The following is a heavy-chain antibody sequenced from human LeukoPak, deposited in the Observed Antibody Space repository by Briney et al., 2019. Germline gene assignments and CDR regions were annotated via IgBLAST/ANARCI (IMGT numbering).Heavy chain of an antibody. CDR2: ISISSSYI. CDR1: GFTFSCYS. CDR3: ARGARLLYCSSTSCYSDY. Sequence: GGSLRLSCAASGFTFSCYSMNWVRQAPGKGLEWVSSISISSSYIYYADSVKGRFTISRDNAKNSLYLQMNSLRAEDTAVYYCARGARLLYCSSTSCYSDYWGQGTLVTVSS. D-gene: IGHD2-2*02. J-gene: IGHJ4*02. V-gene: IGHV3-21*01.